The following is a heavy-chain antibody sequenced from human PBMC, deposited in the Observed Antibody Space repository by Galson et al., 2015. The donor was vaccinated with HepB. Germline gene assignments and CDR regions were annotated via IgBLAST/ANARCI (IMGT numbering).Heavy chain of an antibody. CDR2: IWYDGSNK. Sequence: SLRLSCAASGFTFSSYGMHWVRQAPGKGLEWVAVIWYDGSNKYYADSVKGRFTISRDNSKNTLYLQMNSLRAEDTAVYYCARDGGYCSGGSCYSSAENGMDVWGQGTTVTVSS. J-gene: IGHJ6*02. D-gene: IGHD2-15*01. CDR1: GFTFSSYG. V-gene: IGHV3-33*01. CDR3: ARDGGYCSGGSCYSSAENGMDV.